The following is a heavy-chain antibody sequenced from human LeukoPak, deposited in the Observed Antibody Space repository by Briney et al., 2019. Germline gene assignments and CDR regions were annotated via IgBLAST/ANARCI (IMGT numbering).Heavy chain of an antibody. CDR1: GYTFISYS. J-gene: IGHJ3*01. CDR3: ARGGRTPSNAFDV. D-gene: IGHD1-26*01. V-gene: IGHV1-18*01. CDR2: ISPYSGNT. Sequence: ASVKVSCKASGYTFISYSLTWVRQAPGQGLEWMGWISPYSGNTNYAQKLQGRVTMTTDTSTNTAYMDLRSLRSDDTAVYYCARGGRTPSNAFDVWGQGTMVTVSS.